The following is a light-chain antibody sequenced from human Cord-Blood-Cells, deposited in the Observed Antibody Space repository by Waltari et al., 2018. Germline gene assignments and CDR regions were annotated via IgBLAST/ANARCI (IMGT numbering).Light chain of an antibody. V-gene: IGKV4-1*01. Sequence: DIVMTQSQDSLAVSRGERATINCKSSQSVLYSSNNKNYLAWYQQKPGQPPKLLIYWASTRESGVPDRFSGSGSGTDFTLTISSLQAEDVAVYYCQQYYSTPYTFGQGTKLEIK. CDR3: QQYYSTPYT. CDR1: QSVLYSSNNKNY. CDR2: WAS. J-gene: IGKJ2*01.